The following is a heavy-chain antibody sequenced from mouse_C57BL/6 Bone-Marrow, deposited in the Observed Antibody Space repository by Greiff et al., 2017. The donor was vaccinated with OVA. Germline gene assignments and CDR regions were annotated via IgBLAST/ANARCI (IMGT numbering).Heavy chain of an antibody. CDR1: GYSITSGYY. Sequence: EVKLMESGPGLVKPSQSLSLTCSVTGYSITSGYYWNWIRQFPGNKLEWMGYISYDGSNNYNPSLKNRISITRDTSKNQFFLKLNSVTTEDTATYYCATFYYYGEYWGQGTSVTVSS. V-gene: IGHV3-6*01. J-gene: IGHJ4*01. D-gene: IGHD1-1*01. CDR2: ISYDGSN. CDR3: ATFYYYGEY.